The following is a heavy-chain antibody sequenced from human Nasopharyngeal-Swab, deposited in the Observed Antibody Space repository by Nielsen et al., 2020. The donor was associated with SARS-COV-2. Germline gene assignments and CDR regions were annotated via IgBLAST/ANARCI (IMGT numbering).Heavy chain of an antibody. D-gene: IGHD3-10*01. CDR3: ARDDGGYFDY. CDR2: IYYSGST. J-gene: IGHJ4*02. V-gene: IGHV4-59*01. CDR1: GCSISSYY. Sequence: LRPSCTVSGCSISSYYWSWIRQPPGKGLEWIGYIYYSGSTNYNPSLKSRVTISVDTSKNQFSLKLSSVTAADTAVYYCARDDGGYFDYWGQGTLVTVSS.